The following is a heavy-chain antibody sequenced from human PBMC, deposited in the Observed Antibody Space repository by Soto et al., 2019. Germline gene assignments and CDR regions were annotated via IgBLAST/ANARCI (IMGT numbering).Heavy chain of an antibody. D-gene: IGHD6-6*01. CDR3: AREDAARIERWFDA. V-gene: IGHV4-31*11. CDR2: IYSSGST. Sequence: QVQLQESGPRLVKPSQTLSLSCAVSGGSIISASYSWNWIRQSPGRGLEWIGHIYSSGSTYYNPSLKNRVSISVDTSNNQFPLKLTSVTAADTAVYFCAREDAARIERWFDAWGQGILVTVSS. CDR1: GGSIISASYS. J-gene: IGHJ5*02.